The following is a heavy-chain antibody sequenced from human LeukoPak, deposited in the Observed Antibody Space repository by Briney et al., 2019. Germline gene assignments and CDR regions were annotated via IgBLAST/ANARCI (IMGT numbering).Heavy chain of an antibody. J-gene: IGHJ6*03. CDR3: ARCATPDYYYYMDV. V-gene: IGHV7-4-1*02. CDR1: GYTFTDYG. Sequence: ASVKVSCKASGYTFTDYGVSWVRQAPGQGLEWMGWINTNTGNPTYAQGFTGRFVFSLDTSVSTAYLQISSLKAEDTAVYYCARCATPDYYYYMDVWGKGTTVTVSS. CDR2: INTNTGNP. D-gene: IGHD1-26*01.